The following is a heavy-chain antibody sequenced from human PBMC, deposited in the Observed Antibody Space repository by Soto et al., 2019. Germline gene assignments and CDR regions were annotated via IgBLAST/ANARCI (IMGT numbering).Heavy chain of an antibody. J-gene: IGHJ5*01. CDR3: ARGGAPYDSRAYSLDS. CDR2: IYYSGNT. V-gene: IGHV4-59*01. Sequence: PPGKGLEWLGYIYYSGNTYYNPSFQSRVTMSVDVSKNQFSLRLPSVTAADTAIYYCARGGAPYDSRAYSLDSWGPAPLVSAS. D-gene: IGHD3-22*01.